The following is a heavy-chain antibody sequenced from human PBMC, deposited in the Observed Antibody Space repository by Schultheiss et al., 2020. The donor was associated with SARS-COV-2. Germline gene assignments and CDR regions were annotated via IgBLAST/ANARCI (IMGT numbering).Heavy chain of an antibody. V-gene: IGHV3-30-3*02. D-gene: IGHD2-15*01. CDR2: ISHDGSNK. J-gene: IGHJ5*02. CDR1: GFSFSDSD. CDR3: AKDQPYSGINWFDP. Sequence: GGSLRLSCRASGFSFSDSDMHWVRQAPGKGLEWAAVISHDGSNKYYADSVKGRFTISRDNAKNSLFLQMNSLRAEDTAVYYCAKDQPYSGINWFDPWGQGTLVTVSS.